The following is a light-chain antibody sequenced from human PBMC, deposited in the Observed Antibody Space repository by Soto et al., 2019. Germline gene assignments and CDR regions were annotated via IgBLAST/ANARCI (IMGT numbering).Light chain of an antibody. CDR1: QSVSSS. CDR2: GAS. CDR3: QQSNNWPWT. Sequence: EIVMTQSPATLSVSPGERATLSCRASQSVSSSLAWYQQKPGQAPRLLIYGASTRATGIPARFSGSGSGTEFTLTISSLQSEDFAFYYCQQSNNWPWTFGQGTKVDIK. V-gene: IGKV3-15*01. J-gene: IGKJ1*01.